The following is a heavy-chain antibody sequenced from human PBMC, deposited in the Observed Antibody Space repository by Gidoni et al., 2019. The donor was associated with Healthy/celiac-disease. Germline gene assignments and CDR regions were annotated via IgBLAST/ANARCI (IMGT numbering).Heavy chain of an antibody. J-gene: IGHJ2*01. CDR2: IGTAGDT. D-gene: IGHD7-27*01. CDR1: GFTFSSYD. Sequence: EVQLVESGGGLVQPGGSLGRSCAASGFTFSSYDMHWVRQATGKGLEWVSAIGTAGDTYYPGSVKGRFTISRENAKNSLYLQMNSLRAEDTAVYYCARGANWENWYFDLWGRGTLVTVSS. CDR3: ARGANWENWYFDL. V-gene: IGHV3-13*01.